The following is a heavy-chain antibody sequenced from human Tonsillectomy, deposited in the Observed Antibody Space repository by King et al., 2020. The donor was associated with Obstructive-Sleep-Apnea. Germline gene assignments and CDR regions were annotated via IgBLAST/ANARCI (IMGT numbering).Heavy chain of an antibody. V-gene: IGHV3-30*18. Sequence: VQLVESGGGVVQPGTSLRLSCAASGFSFSTRDIHWVRQAPGKGLEWVALISWNERDKYYADSVKGRFTISRDNSKNTLYLEMNGLRAEGTAAYYCAKGEWSSRSIDYWGQGTLVTVSS. CDR1: GFSFSTRD. CDR2: ISWNERDK. D-gene: IGHD6-13*01. CDR3: AKGEWSSRSIDY. J-gene: IGHJ4*02.